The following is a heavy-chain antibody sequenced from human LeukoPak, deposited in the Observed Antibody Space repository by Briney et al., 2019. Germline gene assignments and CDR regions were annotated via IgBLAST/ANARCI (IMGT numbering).Heavy chain of an antibody. J-gene: IGHJ6*03. CDR2: IIPIFGTA. V-gene: IGHV1-69*05. CDR3: AGAAVGDYCYYYMDV. CDR1: GGTFSSYA. D-gene: IGHD6-13*01. Sequence: SVKVSCKASGGTFSSYAISWVRQAPGQGLEWMGGIIPIFGTANYAQKFQGRVTITTDESTSTAYMELSSLRSEDTAVYYCAGAAVGDYCYYYMDVWGKGTTVTVSS.